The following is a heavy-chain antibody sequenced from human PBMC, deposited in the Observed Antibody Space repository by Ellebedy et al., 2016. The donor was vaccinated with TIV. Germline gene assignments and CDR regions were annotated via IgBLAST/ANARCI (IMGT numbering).Heavy chain of an antibody. CDR1: GFTYKKYS. D-gene: IGHD2-15*01. V-gene: IGHV3-48*02. Sequence: GESLKISCAASGFTYKKYSMNWVRQAPGKGLEWVSYISLTGTIYYADSVKDRFTISRDTDKNSLYLQMNSLRDEETAVYYCARSVGPLDYWGQGTLVTVSS. CDR2: ISLTGTI. CDR3: ARSVGPLDY. J-gene: IGHJ4*02.